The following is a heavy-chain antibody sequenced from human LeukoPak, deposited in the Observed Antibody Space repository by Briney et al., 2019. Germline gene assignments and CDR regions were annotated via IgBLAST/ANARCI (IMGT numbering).Heavy chain of an antibody. Sequence: ASVKVSCKASGYTFTSYYMHWVRQAPGQGLEWMGIINPSGGSTSYAQKFQGRVTMTRDTSTSTVYMELSSLRSEDTAVYYCARVKPNYYDSSAYGTFDIWDQGTMVTVSS. CDR3: ARVKPNYYDSSAYGTFDI. D-gene: IGHD3-22*01. J-gene: IGHJ3*02. CDR1: GYTFTSYY. V-gene: IGHV1-46*01. CDR2: INPSGGST.